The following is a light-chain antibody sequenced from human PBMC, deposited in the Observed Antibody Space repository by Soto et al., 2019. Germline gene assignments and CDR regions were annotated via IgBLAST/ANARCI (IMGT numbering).Light chain of an antibody. CDR1: RSLLHSNGHNY. J-gene: IGKJ2*01. CDR3: MQTLQTPPYT. CDR2: LGS. Sequence: EIVMTQSPLSRPVTLGESASISCRSSRSLLHSNGHNYLDWYLQKPGQSPHLLIYLGSNRASAVPDRFSGSGSGTDFTLKISRVEAEDVGVYYCMQTLQTPPYTFGQGTKLEIK. V-gene: IGKV2-28*01.